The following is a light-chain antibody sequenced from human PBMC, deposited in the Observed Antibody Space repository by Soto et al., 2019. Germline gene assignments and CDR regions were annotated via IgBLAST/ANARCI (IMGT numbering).Light chain of an antibody. V-gene: IGKV3-20*01. CDR3: QQHGQWPIT. CDR2: GIS. Sequence: ESVLTQSSGTLSFSPGERATLSCRASHSVSSNYLAWYQQKPGQAPRLLIYGISKRATDIPDRFSGSGSGTEFTLTISSLQPEDFATYYCQQHGQWPITFGQGTLLEI. CDR1: HSVSSNY. J-gene: IGKJ5*01.